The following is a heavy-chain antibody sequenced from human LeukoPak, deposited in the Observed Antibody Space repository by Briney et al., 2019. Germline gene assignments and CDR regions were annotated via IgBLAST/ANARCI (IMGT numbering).Heavy chain of an antibody. CDR3: ARQQLDRAIDY. V-gene: IGHV4-30-2*01. J-gene: IGHJ4*02. Sequence: SETLSLTCTVSGGSISSGGYYWSWIRQPPGKGLEWIGYTYHSGSTYYNPSLKSRVTISVDRSKNQFSLKLSSVTAADTAVYYCARQQLDRAIDYWGQGTLVTVSS. D-gene: IGHD6-13*01. CDR1: GGSISSGGYY. CDR2: TYHSGST.